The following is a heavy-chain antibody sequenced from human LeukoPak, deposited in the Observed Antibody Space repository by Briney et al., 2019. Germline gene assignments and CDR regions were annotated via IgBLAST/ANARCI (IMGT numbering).Heavy chain of an antibody. V-gene: IGHV1-2*04. Sequence: ASVKVSCKASGYTFTGYYMHWVRQAPGQGLEWMGWINPNSGGTNYAQKFQGWVTMTRDTSISTAYMELSRLRSDDTAVYYCARAPDKLDPDAFDIWGQGTMVTVSS. D-gene: IGHD6-13*01. CDR2: INPNSGGT. J-gene: IGHJ3*02. CDR3: ARAPDKLDPDAFDI. CDR1: GYTFTGYY.